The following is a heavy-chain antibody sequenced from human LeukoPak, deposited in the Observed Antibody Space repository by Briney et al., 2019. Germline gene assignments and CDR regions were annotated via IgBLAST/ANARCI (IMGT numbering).Heavy chain of an antibody. CDR1: GFPFSAYP. J-gene: IGHJ4*02. CDR2: ISSSGGTT. V-gene: IGHV3-23*01. D-gene: IGHD5-24*01. CDR3: AKERNSWATNFDS. Sequence: AGSLSLTCTASGFPFSAYPVNCPRQAPGKGLEWLWTISSSGGTTYDSNSVSASFRISRDNIKNTLYLQMNSLIAEDTAVYYYAKERNSWATNFDSWRQEPLVTVSA.